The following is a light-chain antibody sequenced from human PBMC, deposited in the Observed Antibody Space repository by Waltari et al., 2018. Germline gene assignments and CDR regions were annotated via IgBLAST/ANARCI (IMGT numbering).Light chain of an antibody. CDR1: QSVSTN. CDR2: AAS. V-gene: IGKV3-15*01. Sequence: EIVMTQSPVTLSVSPGERGTLSCWARQSVSTNLAWYQQKPGQTPRLLMYAASTRAPGIPTRFSGSGSGTEFTLTISGLQSEDSAVYFCQHYSYGPPWTFGQGTKVEIK. CDR3: QHYSYGPPWT. J-gene: IGKJ1*01.